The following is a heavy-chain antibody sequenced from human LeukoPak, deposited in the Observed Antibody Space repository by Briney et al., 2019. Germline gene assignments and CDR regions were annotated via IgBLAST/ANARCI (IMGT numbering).Heavy chain of an antibody. CDR2: INPNSGGT. J-gene: IGHJ4*02. V-gene: IGHV1-2*02. CDR3: ARQRRFGELLPTD. Sequence: ASVKVSCKASGYTFTGYYMHWVRQAPGQGLEWKGWINPNSGGTNYAQRFQGRVTMTRDTSISTAYMELSRLKSDDTAVYYCARQRRFGELLPTDWGQGTLVTVSS. D-gene: IGHD3-10*01. CDR1: GYTFTGYY.